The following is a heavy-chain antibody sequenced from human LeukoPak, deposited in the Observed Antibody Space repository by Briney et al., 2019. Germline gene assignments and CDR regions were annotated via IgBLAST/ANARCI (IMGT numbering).Heavy chain of an antibody. CDR1: GFTFSTHS. J-gene: IGHJ6*02. Sequence: GGSLRLSCAASGFTFSTHSINWVRQAPGKGLEWVSYISSDSSSIYYADSVKGRFTISRDNAKNSLYLQMNSLRDEDTAVYYCARSFYSSGSYYKYGMDVWGQGTTVTVSS. D-gene: IGHD3-10*01. V-gene: IGHV3-48*02. CDR3: ARSFYSSGSYYKYGMDV. CDR2: ISSDSSSI.